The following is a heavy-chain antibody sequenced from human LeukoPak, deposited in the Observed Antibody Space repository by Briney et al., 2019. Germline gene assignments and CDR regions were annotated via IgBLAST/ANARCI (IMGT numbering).Heavy chain of an antibody. D-gene: IGHD3-22*01. CDR1: GYTFTSNY. Sequence: ASVKVSCKAFGYTFTSNYMHWVRQAPGQGPEWMGVISPSGGSTTYAQKFQGRVTMTRDTSTSTVYMELSSLRSEDTAVYYCARDAEYYDSSGYYAPFDYWGQGTLVTVSS. V-gene: IGHV1-46*01. CDR3: ARDAEYYDSSGYYAPFDY. CDR2: ISPSGGST. J-gene: IGHJ4*02.